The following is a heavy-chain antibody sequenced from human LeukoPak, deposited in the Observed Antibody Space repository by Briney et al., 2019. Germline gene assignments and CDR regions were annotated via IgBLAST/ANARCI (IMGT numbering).Heavy chain of an antibody. V-gene: IGHV3-30*02. J-gene: IGHJ4*02. Sequence: GGSLRLSCATSGFVFSKNGMHWVRQAPGKGLEWVAFIRHDESNKYYADSVKGRFTISRDNSKNTLSLQMNSLRPDDTAVYYCARGYDSSGYGPPDYWGQGTLVTVSS. D-gene: IGHD3-22*01. CDR2: IRHDESNK. CDR3: ARGYDSSGYGPPDY. CDR1: GFVFSKNG.